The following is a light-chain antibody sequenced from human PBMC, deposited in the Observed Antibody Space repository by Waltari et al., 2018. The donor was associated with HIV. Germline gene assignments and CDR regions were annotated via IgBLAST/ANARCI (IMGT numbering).Light chain of an antibody. Sequence: SSNLTQDASVSVALGQTVRITCQGDSLRSYYASWYQKKPGQAPVVVFFGRNNRPSGIPDRFSGASSGNTASLTITGAQAEDEADYYCHSRDSSGYHVVFGGGTKVTVL. CDR3: HSRDSSGYHVV. J-gene: IGLJ2*01. CDR1: SLRSYY. CDR2: GRN. V-gene: IGLV3-19*01.